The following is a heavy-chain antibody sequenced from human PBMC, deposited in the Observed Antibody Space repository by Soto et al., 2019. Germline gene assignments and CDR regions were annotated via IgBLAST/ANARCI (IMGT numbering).Heavy chain of an antibody. CDR1: GFTFSSYG. V-gene: IGHV3-30*18. Sequence: GGSLRLSCAASGFTFSSYGMHWVRQAPGKGLEWVAVISYDGSNKYYADSVKGRFTISRDNSKNTLYLQMNSLRAEDTAVYYCAKDREKITMIVGGMDVWGQGTTVTVSS. J-gene: IGHJ6*02. CDR3: AKDREKITMIVGGMDV. D-gene: IGHD3-22*01. CDR2: ISYDGSNK.